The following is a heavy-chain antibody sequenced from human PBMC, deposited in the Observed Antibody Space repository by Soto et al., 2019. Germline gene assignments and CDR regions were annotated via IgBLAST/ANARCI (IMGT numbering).Heavy chain of an antibody. J-gene: IGHJ3*02. V-gene: IGHV4-59*01. Sequence: SETLSLTCTVSGGSISSYYWSWIRQPPGKGLEWIGYIYYSGSTNYNPSLKSRVTISVDTSKNQFSLKLSSVTAADTAVYYCARDLEYYDFWSGYLGAFDIWGQGTMVTVSS. CDR3: ARDLEYYDFWSGYLGAFDI. CDR1: GGSISSYY. CDR2: IYYSGST. D-gene: IGHD3-3*01.